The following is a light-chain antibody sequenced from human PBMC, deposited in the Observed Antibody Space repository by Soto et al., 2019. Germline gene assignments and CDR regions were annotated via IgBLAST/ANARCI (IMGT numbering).Light chain of an antibody. Sequence: ETVMTQSPGTLSVSLGERATLSRRASQSVSIHLAWYQQKPGQAPRLLIYDTSTRATGIPARFSGSGSGTDFTLTISSLQPEDFATYYCQQSYSTPPITFGQGTRLEIK. CDR2: DTS. CDR3: QQSYSTPPIT. CDR1: QSVSIH. V-gene: IGKV3-15*01. J-gene: IGKJ5*01.